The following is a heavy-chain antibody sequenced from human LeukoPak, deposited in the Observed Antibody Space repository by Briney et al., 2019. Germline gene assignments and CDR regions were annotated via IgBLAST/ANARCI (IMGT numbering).Heavy chain of an antibody. D-gene: IGHD7-27*01. CDR2: ISGSGGST. CDR1: GFTFSSYA. CDR3: ASGDARSYYYYYMDV. Sequence: GGSLRLSCAASGFTFSSYAMSWVRQAPGKGLEWVSAISGSGGSTYYADFVKGRFTISRDNSKNTLYLQMNSLRAEDTAVYYCASGDARSYYYYYMDVWGKGTTVTVSS. V-gene: IGHV3-23*01. J-gene: IGHJ6*03.